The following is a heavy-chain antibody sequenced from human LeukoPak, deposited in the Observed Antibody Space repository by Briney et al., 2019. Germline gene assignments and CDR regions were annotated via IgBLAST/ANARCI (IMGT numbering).Heavy chain of an antibody. CDR2: INIDGSST. CDR3: ARHFDY. V-gene: IGHV3-74*01. CDR1: GFTFSSYW. J-gene: IGHJ4*02. Sequence: PGGSLRLSCAASGFTFSSYWMHWVRQAPGKGVVWVSRINIDGSSTVYADSVKGRFTISRDNAKNTLYLQMDSLRAEDTAVYYCARHFDYWGQGTLVTVSS.